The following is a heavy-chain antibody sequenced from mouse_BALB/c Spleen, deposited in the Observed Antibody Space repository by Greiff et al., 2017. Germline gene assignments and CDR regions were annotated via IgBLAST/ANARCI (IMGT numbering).Heavy chain of an antibody. D-gene: IGHD5-1*01. CDR2: ISDGGSYT. J-gene: IGHJ4*01. V-gene: IGHV5-4*02. Sequence: EVMLVESGGGLVKPGGSLKFSCAASGFTFSDYYMYWVRQTPEKRLEWVATISDGGSYTYYPDSVKGRFTISRDNAKNNLYLQMSSLKSEDTAMYYCARDQEYGDAMDYWGQGTSVTVSS. CDR1: GFTFSDYY. CDR3: ARDQEYGDAMDY.